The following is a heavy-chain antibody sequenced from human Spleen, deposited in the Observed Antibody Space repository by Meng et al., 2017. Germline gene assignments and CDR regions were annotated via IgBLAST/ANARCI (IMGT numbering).Heavy chain of an antibody. Sequence: GESLKISCAASGSTFSNAWMNWVRQAPGKRLEWVGRIKSKVEGGTTEYDAPVKDRFPISRDDSKNKLYLQMNSVRTEDTAVYYCTTEIGIVGATISYFDYWGQGTLVTVSS. D-gene: IGHD1-26*01. CDR1: GSTFSNAW. CDR2: IKSKVEGGTT. CDR3: TTEIGIVGATISYFDY. J-gene: IGHJ4*02. V-gene: IGHV3-15*01.